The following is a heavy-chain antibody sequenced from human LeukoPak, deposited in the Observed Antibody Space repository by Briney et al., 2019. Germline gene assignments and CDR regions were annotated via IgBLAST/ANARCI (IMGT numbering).Heavy chain of an antibody. Sequence: EASVKVSCKASGYTFTGYYMHWVRQAPGQGLEWMGWINPKSGGTNYAQKFQGRVTMTRDTSISTAYMELSRLRSDDTAVYYCARDLRYCSGGSCYGRYGYWGQGTLVTVSS. J-gene: IGHJ4*02. CDR3: ARDLRYCSGGSCYGRYGY. CDR2: INPKSGGT. D-gene: IGHD2-15*01. V-gene: IGHV1-2*02. CDR1: GYTFTGYY.